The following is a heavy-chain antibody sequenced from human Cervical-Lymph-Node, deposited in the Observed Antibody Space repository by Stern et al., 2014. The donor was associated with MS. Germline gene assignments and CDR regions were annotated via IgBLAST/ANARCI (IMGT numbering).Heavy chain of an antibody. V-gene: IGHV1-69*01. CDR2: IIPIFGTA. CDR3: ARVGYGAYYFDY. J-gene: IGHJ4*02. Sequence: VQLVESGAEVKKPGSSVKVSCKASGGTFSSYAISWVRQATGQGLEWMGGIIPIFGTANYAQKFQGRVTITADESTSTAYMELSSLRSEDTAVYYCARVGYGAYYFDYWGQGTLVTVSS. D-gene: IGHD4-17*01. CDR1: GGTFSSYA.